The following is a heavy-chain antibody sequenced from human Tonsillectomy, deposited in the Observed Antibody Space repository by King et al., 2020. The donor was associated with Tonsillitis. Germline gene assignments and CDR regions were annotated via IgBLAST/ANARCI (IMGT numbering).Heavy chain of an antibody. CDR1: GGSISSGSYY. V-gene: IGHV4-61*02. J-gene: IGHJ4*02. Sequence: QLQESGPGLVKPSQTLSLTCTVSGGSISSGSYYWRWIRQPAGKGLEWIGRIYTSGSTNYDPSLKSRVTMSVDTSKNQFSLKLSSVTAADTAVYYCARGYSGSYYEFDYWGQGTLVTVSS. D-gene: IGHD1-26*01. CDR2: IYTSGST. CDR3: ARGYSGSYYEFDY.